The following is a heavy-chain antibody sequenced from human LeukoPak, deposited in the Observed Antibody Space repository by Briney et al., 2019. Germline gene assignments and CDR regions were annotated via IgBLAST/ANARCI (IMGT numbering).Heavy chain of an antibody. CDR3: ATCFYGEYGSYYFDY. Sequence: SETLSLTCAVSGAFITNSHWWSWARQPPGKGLEWIGEIYHSGTTNYNPSLQSRVTMSVDKSKNQFSLKLSSVTAADTAVYYCATCFYGEYGSYYFDYWGQGTLVTVSS. J-gene: IGHJ4*02. D-gene: IGHD4-17*01. V-gene: IGHV4-4*02. CDR1: GAFITNSHW. CDR2: IYHSGTT.